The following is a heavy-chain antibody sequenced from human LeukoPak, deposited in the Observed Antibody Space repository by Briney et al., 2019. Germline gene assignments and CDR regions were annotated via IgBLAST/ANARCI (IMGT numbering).Heavy chain of an antibody. CDR1: AFTFSSDT. V-gene: IGHV3-21*01. J-gene: IGHJ6*02. D-gene: IGHD3-10*01. CDR2: MSSTGIYI. Sequence: GGSLRLSCAASAFTFSSDTMNWVRQAPGRGLEWVSTMSSTGIYIFYADSVKGRFTISRDNSKNSLYLQMNSLRAEGTAVYYCARGGVPYALDVWGRGTTVTVSS. CDR3: ARGGVPYALDV.